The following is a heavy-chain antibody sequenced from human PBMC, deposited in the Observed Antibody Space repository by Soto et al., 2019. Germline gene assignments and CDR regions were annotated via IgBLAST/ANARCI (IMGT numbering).Heavy chain of an antibody. V-gene: IGHV1-46*01. CDR1: GYTFTTFY. J-gene: IGHJ4*01. CDR3: ARAPLGYCMGGSCYSSVLYC. CDR2: IKPGGGTT. Sequence: GASVKVSCEASGYTFTTFYVHWVRQAPGQGLEWMGMIKPGGGTTNYAQKFQGRVTMTRDTSTSTVYMELSSLRSEDTALYYCARAPLGYCMGGSCYSSVLYCWG. D-gene: IGHD2-15*01.